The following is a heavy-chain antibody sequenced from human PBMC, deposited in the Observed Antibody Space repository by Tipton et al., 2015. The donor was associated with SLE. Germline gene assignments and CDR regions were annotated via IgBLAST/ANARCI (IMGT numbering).Heavy chain of an antibody. D-gene: IGHD1-20*01. CDR3: ARGGLVITLGMDV. Sequence: TLSLTCAVSGVSISSTSWWSWVRQPPGKGLEWIGEMYQSGSTNYNPSLKSRVSIEVDKSKNQFSLRLSSVTAADTAVYYCARGGLVITLGMDVWGQGATVTVSS. CDR1: GVSISSTSW. CDR2: MYQSGST. J-gene: IGHJ6*02. V-gene: IGHV4-4*02.